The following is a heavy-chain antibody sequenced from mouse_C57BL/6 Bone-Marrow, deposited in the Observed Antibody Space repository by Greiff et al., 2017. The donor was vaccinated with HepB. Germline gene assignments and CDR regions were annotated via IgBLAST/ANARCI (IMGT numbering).Heavy chain of an antibody. D-gene: IGHD2-5*01. Sequence: VQLQQSGAELVRPGTSVKMSCKASGYTFTNYWIGWAKQSPGHGLEWIGDIYPGGGYTNYNEKFKGKATLTADKSSSTAYMQFSSLTSEDSAIYYCARKSNYVYYAMDYWGQGTSVTVSS. CDR2: IYPGGGYT. V-gene: IGHV1-63*01. CDR3: ARKSNYVYYAMDY. J-gene: IGHJ4*01. CDR1: GYTFTNYW.